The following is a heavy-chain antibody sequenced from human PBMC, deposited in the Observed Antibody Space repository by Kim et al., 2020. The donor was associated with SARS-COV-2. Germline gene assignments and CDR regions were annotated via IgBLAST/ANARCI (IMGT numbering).Heavy chain of an antibody. V-gene: IGHV3-23*01. CDR3: AKMQGFFDY. CDR1: GFTFSSNS. J-gene: IGHJ4*02. CDR2: ISCAGTT. Sequence: GGSLRLSCAASGFTFSSNSLSWVRQAPGKGLEWVSAISCAGTTYYADSVKGRFTISRDNVMNTVFLQMNSLRTDDTAVYYCAKMQGFFDYWGQGTLVTVSS.